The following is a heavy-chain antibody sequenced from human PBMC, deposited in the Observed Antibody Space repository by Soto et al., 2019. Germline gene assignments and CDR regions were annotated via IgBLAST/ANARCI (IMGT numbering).Heavy chain of an antibody. V-gene: IGHV1-46*01. D-gene: IGHD2-21*01. CDR2: INPNGGST. J-gene: IGHJ4*02. CDR3: ARSLLQGDF. Sequence: QVQLVQSGAEVKKPGASVKVSCKASGYSFIHYYIHWVRQAPGQGLEWMAIINPNGGSTNYAQKFQGRVTVTSETSTSTVSMELNSLRSDDTAVYFCARSLLQGDFWGQGTLVTVSS. CDR1: GYSFIHYY.